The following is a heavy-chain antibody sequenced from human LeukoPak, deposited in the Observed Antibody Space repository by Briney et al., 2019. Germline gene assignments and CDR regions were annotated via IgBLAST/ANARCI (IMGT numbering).Heavy chain of an antibody. V-gene: IGHV3-53*01. J-gene: IGHJ4*02. CDR1: GFTVSFNY. CDR3: ARGPANSGYGVDY. CDR2: IYSGGST. D-gene: IGHD5-12*01. Sequence: GGSLRLSCAASGFTVSFNYMSWVRQAPGKGLEWISVIYSGGSTYYADSVKGRFTISRDSAKNTLFLQMNSLRAEDTAVYYCARGPANSGYGVDYWGQGTLVTVSS.